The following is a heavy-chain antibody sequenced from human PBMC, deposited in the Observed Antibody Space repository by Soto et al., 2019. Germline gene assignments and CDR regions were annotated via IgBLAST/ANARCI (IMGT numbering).Heavy chain of an antibody. Sequence: QVQLQQWGAGLLKPSETLSLTCAVYGGSFSGYYWSWIRQHPGKGLEWIGEINHSGSTNYNPSLKSRVTISVDTSKNQFSLKLSSVTAADTAVYYCARGRLTTVTSNWFDPWGQGTLVTVSS. CDR2: INHSGST. CDR1: GGSFSGYY. D-gene: IGHD4-17*01. CDR3: ARGRLTTVTSNWFDP. V-gene: IGHV4-34*01. J-gene: IGHJ5*02.